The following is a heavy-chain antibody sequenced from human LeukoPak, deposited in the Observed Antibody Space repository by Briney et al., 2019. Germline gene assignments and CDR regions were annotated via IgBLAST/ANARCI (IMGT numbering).Heavy chain of an antibody. Sequence: PGGSLRLSCAASGFSFDDYGMTWVRQAPGKGLEWVSVINWNGANTGYADSVKGRFTISRDNAKNSLYLQMNSLRAEDTAVYYCARSASGNFGLFDYWGPGTLVTVSS. V-gene: IGHV3-20*04. CDR2: INWNGANT. CDR3: ARSASGNFGLFDY. CDR1: GFSFDDYG. J-gene: IGHJ4*02. D-gene: IGHD6-19*01.